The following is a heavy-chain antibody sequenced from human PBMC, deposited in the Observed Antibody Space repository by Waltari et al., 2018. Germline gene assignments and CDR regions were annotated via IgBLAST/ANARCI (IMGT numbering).Heavy chain of an antibody. Sequence: QLQLQESGPRLVRPSETLSLLCRVSGVSIPSNTHYWAWIRQSPGQGLEWIGTVSYSGTTYISPALKSRVSVSRDTSKNQVSLILGSVTAADMAVYYCATYIGASVGTAAFDVWGQGTMVTVSS. D-gene: IGHD5-12*01. V-gene: IGHV4-39*01. J-gene: IGHJ3*01. CDR1: GVSIPSNTHY. CDR3: ATYIGASVGTAAFDV. CDR2: VSYSGTT.